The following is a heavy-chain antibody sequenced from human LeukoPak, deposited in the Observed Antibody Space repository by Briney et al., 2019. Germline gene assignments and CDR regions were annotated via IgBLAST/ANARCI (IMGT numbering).Heavy chain of an antibody. D-gene: IGHD6-19*01. V-gene: IGHV3-23*01. CDR2: ISGTGGRT. CDR1: GFSFISYA. J-gene: IGHJ4*02. Sequence: PGGSLRLSCAASGFSFISYAMSWVRQGPGKGLEWVSDISGTGGRTYYADSVKGRFTISRDNSMNTLHLQMNSLRAEDTAVYYCAKDMGIAVALDYWGQGTLVTVSS. CDR3: AKDMGIAVALDY.